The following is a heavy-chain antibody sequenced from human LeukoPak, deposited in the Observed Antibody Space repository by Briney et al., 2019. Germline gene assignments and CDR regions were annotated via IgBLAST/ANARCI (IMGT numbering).Heavy chain of an antibody. CDR2: IYSSGST. J-gene: IGHJ5*02. CDR3: ARGKLRSIAAARFDP. Sequence: GGSLRLSCAASEFTFSGYGMHWVRQAPGKGLEWVSIIYSSGSTYYADSLKGRFTISRDNSKNTLYLQMNSLRVEDTAVYYCARGKLRSIAAARFDPWGQGTPVTVSS. V-gene: IGHV3-66*01. D-gene: IGHD6-13*01. CDR1: EFTFSGYG.